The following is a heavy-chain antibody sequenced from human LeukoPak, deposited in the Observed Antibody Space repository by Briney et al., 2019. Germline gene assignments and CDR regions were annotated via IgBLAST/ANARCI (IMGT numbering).Heavy chain of an antibody. D-gene: IGHD3-10*01. V-gene: IGHV4-59*01. CDR2: ISYSGST. Sequence: SETLSLTCTISVGSISTYYWGWIRQPPGKGLEWIGYISYSGSTTYTPSLESRVTISVDTSKNQFSLRLSSVTAADTAVYYCTRITQGTVDYWGQRILVTVSS. CDR1: VGSISTYY. CDR3: TRITQGTVDY. J-gene: IGHJ4*02.